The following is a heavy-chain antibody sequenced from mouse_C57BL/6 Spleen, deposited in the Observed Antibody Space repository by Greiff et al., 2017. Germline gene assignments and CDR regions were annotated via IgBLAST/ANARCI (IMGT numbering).Heavy chain of an antibody. D-gene: IGHD2-3*01. J-gene: IGHJ4*01. Sequence: EVQGVESGGGLVKPGGSLKLSCAASGFTFSSYAMSWVRQTPEKRLEWVATISPGGSYTYYPDNVKGRFTITRDNAKNNLYLHMSHLESEDTAMYYCARDGDGYAMDYWGQGTSVTVSS. CDR2: ISPGGSYT. V-gene: IGHV5-4*01. CDR1: GFTFSSYA. CDR3: ARDGDGYAMDY.